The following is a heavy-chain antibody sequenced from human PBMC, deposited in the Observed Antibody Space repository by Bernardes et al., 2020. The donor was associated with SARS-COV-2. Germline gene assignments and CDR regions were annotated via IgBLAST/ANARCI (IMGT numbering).Heavy chain of an antibody. J-gene: IGHJ5*02. V-gene: IGHV4-39*01. Sequence: ETLSLTCTVSGDSISSRTYYWGWIRQSPGKGLEWIGSIYSSGGTYYNPSLKGRVTISVDTSKNQFSLRLGSLTAADAAVYYCARHPRRLQVSGSWFDPWGQGTLVTVSS. CDR2: IYSSGGT. CDR1: GDSISSRTYY. CDR3: ARHPRRLQVSGSWFDP. D-gene: IGHD1-26*01.